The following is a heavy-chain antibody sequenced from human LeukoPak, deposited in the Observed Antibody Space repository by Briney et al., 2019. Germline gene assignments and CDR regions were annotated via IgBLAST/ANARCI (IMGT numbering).Heavy chain of an antibody. Sequence: SETLSLTCAVYGGSFSGYYWSWIRQPPGKGLEWIGEINHSGSTNYNPSLKSRVTISVDTSKNQFSLRLRSVTAADTAVYYCARYGRARYYFDYWGRGTLVTVSS. V-gene: IGHV4-34*01. CDR3: ARYGRARYYFDY. CDR2: INHSGST. D-gene: IGHD2-15*01. J-gene: IGHJ4*02. CDR1: GGSFSGYY.